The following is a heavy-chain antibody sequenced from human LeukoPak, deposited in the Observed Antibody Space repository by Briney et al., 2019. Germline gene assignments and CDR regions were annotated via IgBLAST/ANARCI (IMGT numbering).Heavy chain of an antibody. D-gene: IGHD6-19*01. V-gene: IGHV4-39*07. J-gene: IGHJ4*02. Sequence: SETLSLTCTVSGGSISSSSYYWGWIRQPPGKGLGWIGSIYYSGSTYYNPSLKSRVTISVDTSKNQFSLKLSSVTAADTAVYYCAREPAVAGTDYWGQGTLVTVSS. CDR3: AREPAVAGTDY. CDR1: GGSISSSSYY. CDR2: IYYSGST.